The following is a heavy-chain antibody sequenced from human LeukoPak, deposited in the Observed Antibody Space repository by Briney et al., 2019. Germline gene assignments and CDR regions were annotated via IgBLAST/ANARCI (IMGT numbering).Heavy chain of an antibody. CDR2: IYYSGST. Sequence: PSETLSLTCTVSDGSISSYYWSWIRQPPGKGLEWIGYIYYSGSTNYNPSLKSRVTISVDTSKNQFSLKLSSVTAADTAVYYCARYSSSSFWSSAYYYYYGMDVWGQGTTVTVSS. D-gene: IGHD6-13*01. V-gene: IGHV4-59*08. J-gene: IGHJ6*02. CDR3: ARYSSSSFWSSAYYYYYGMDV. CDR1: DGSISSYY.